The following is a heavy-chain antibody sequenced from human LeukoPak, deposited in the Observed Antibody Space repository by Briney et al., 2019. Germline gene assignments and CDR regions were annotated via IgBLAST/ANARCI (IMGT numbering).Heavy chain of an antibody. CDR1: GYTFTSYA. CDR2: INAGNGNT. D-gene: IGHD4-17*01. V-gene: IGHV1-3*01. Sequence: GASVKVSCKASGYTFTSYAMHWVRQAPGQRLEWMGWINAGNGNTKYSQKFQGRVTITRDTSASTAYMELSSLRSEDTAVYYCARAMTTGTLRVSGFDPWGQGTLVTVSS. CDR3: ARAMTTGTLRVSGFDP. J-gene: IGHJ5*02.